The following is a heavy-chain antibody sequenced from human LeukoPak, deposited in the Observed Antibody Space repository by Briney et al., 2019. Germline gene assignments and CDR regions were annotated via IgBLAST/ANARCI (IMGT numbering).Heavy chain of an antibody. D-gene: IGHD1-26*01. CDR2: ISVYNGHT. CDR3: ARGGRWELPRPYAFDI. J-gene: IGHJ3*02. CDR1: GYTFTSYG. Sequence: ASVKVSCKASGYTFTSYGISWVRQAPGQGLEWMGWISVYNGHTNYAQNLQGRVTMTTDTSTSTAYMELRSLSSDDTAVYYCARGGRWELPRPYAFDIWGQGTMVTVSS. V-gene: IGHV1-18*01.